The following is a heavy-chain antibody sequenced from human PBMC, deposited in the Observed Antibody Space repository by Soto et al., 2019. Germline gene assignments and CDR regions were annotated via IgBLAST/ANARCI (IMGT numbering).Heavy chain of an antibody. CDR3: ARLDSGWPRVGFDY. CDR2: IYYSGST. D-gene: IGHD6-19*01. J-gene: IGHJ4*02. V-gene: IGHV4-39*01. Sequence: QLQLQESGPGLVKPSETLSLTCTVSGGSISSSSYYWGWIRQPPGKGLEWIGSIYYSGSTYYNPSLKSRVTISVDTSKNQFSLKLSSVTAADTAVYYCARLDSGWPRVGFDYWGQGTLVTVSS. CDR1: GGSISSSSYY.